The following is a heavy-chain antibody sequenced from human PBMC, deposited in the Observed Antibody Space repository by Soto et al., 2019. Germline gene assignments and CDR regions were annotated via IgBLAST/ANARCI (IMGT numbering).Heavy chain of an antibody. CDR3: VHDSVGLYGMDV. J-gene: IGHJ6*02. Sequence: QITLKESGPTLVKPTQTLTLTCTFSGFSLSTSGVGVGWIRQPPGKALEWLALIYWDDDKRYSPSLKSRLTITEDTSENQVVLTMTPMDPVDTATYYCVHDSVGLYGMDVWGQGITVTVSS. CDR2: IYWDDDK. V-gene: IGHV2-5*02. D-gene: IGHD1-26*01. CDR1: GFSLSTSGVG.